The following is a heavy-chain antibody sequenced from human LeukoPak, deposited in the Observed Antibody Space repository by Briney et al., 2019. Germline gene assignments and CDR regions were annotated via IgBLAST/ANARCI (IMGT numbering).Heavy chain of an antibody. V-gene: IGHV1-2*02. J-gene: IGHJ4*02. CDR1: GYTCTGYY. CDR2: NNPNSGGT. D-gene: IGHD5-12*01. CDR3: AREVRNLVATIRGDY. Sequence: SLKLSCKASGYTCTGYYIHWVRQSTGQGLEAIRWNNPNSGGTNFAQNFQCRVTMIRVTSNRTNYKVFLRVRSDDTAVYYCAREVRNLVATIRGDYWGQGTVVTVSS.